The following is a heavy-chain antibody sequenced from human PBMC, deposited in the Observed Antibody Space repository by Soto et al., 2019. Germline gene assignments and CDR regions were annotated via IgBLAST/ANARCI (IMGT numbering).Heavy chain of an antibody. Sequence: SETLSLTCTVSGGSISSSSYYWGWIRPPPGKGLEWIGSIYYSGSTYHNPSLKSRVTISVDTSKNQFSLKLSSVTAADTAVYYCARHVTQYSSSWKGVFDYWGQGTLVTVSS. V-gene: IGHV4-39*01. D-gene: IGHD6-13*01. CDR1: GGSISSSSYY. CDR2: IYYSGST. CDR3: ARHVTQYSSSWKGVFDY. J-gene: IGHJ4*02.